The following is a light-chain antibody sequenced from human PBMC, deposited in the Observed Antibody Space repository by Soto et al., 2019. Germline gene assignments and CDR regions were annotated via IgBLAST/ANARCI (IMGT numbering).Light chain of an antibody. Sequence: IQLTQSPSSLSASVGDRVTITCRASQGIRSYLAWYQQKPGKAPKLLIYAASTLQSGVPSRFSGSGSGTDFTLTISSLQPEDVATYYCQQLNINSYPITFGQGTRLEIK. CDR3: QQLNINSYPIT. J-gene: IGKJ5*01. CDR1: QGIRSY. V-gene: IGKV1-9*01. CDR2: AAS.